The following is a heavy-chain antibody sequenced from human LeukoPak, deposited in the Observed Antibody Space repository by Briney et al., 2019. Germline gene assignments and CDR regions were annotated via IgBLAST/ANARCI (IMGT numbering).Heavy chain of an antibody. Sequence: GGSLRHSCAASGFTFSSYWMHWVRQAPGKGLVWVSRINSDGSSTSYADSVKGRFTISRDNAKNTLYVQMNSLRAEDTAVYYCAREKDYGDNDALDIWGQGTMVTVSS. CDR2: INSDGSST. J-gene: IGHJ3*02. D-gene: IGHD4-17*01. V-gene: IGHV3-74*01. CDR1: GFTFSSYW. CDR3: AREKDYGDNDALDI.